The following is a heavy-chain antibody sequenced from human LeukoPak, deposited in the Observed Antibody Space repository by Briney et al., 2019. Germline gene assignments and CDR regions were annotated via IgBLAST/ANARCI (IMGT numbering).Heavy chain of an antibody. J-gene: IGHJ4*02. CDR2: VSYDGDFK. CDR3: ARDPYSHDSSGFSYFLQY. Sequence: GSLRLSCVGSGFVFSKYAVHWVRQAPGKGLEWVAVVSYDGDFKLYGDSVKGRFTISRDNSQNMLFLRMNDLRPQDAATYFCARDPYSHDSSGFSYFLQYWGQGTVVTVSS. CDR1: GFVFSKYA. D-gene: IGHD6-19*01. V-gene: IGHV3-30-3*01.